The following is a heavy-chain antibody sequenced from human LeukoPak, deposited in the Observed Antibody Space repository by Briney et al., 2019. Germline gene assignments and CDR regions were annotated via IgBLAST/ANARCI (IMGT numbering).Heavy chain of an antibody. CDR2: ISWNSGSI. J-gene: IGHJ4*02. D-gene: IGHD2-15*01. CDR3: AKSLSRYCSGGSCYLGFDY. V-gene: IGHV3-9*01. Sequence: VRSLRLSCAASGFTFDGYAMHWVRQAPGKGLEWVSGISWNSGSIGYADSVKGRFTISRDNAKNSLYLQMNSLRAEDTALYYCAKSLSRYCSGGSCYLGFDYWGQGTLVTVSS. CDR1: GFTFDGYA.